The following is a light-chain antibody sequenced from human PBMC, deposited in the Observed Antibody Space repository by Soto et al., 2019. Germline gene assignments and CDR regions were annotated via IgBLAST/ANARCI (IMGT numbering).Light chain of an antibody. CDR1: QSVTSYY. J-gene: IGKJ2*01. Sequence: EIVLTQSPGTLSLSPGERATLSCRASQSVTSYYLAWYQQKPGQAPRLLIYGASRRATDIPDRFSGSGSGTDFTLTISSLEPEDCAVYYCQLYGSSSYTFGQGTKLEIK. CDR2: GAS. V-gene: IGKV3-20*01. CDR3: QLYGSSSYT.